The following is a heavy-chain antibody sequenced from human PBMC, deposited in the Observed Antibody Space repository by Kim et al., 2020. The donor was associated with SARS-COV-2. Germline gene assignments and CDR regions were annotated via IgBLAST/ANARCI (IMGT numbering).Heavy chain of an antibody. J-gene: IGHJ6*02. CDR2: ISSSSSYI. D-gene: IGHD1-26*01. CDR1: GFTFSSYS. V-gene: IGHV3-21*04. CDR3: ARVEIGSYPLNYYYYYGMDV. Sequence: GGSLRLSCAASGFTFSSYSMNWVRQAPGKGLEWVSSISSSSSYIYYADSVKGRFTISRDNAKNSLYLQMNSLRAEDTAVYYCARVEIGSYPLNYYYYYGMDVWGQGTTVTVSS.